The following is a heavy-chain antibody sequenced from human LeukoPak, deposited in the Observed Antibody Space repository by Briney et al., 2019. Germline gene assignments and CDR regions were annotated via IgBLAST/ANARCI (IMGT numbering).Heavy chain of an antibody. V-gene: IGHV3-21*04. Sequence: GGSLRLSCAASGFTFSSYSMNWVRQAPGKGLEWVSSISSSSSYIYYADSVKGRFTISRDNAKNSLYLQMNSLRAEDTAVYYCAKDRAAAGTATDYWGQGTLVTVSS. J-gene: IGHJ4*02. CDR2: ISSSSSYI. CDR3: AKDRAAAGTATDY. D-gene: IGHD6-13*01. CDR1: GFTFSSYS.